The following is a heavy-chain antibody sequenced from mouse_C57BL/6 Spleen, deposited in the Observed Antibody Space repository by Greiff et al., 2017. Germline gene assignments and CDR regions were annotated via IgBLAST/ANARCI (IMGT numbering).Heavy chain of an antibody. CDR3: ARYESGYFDY. J-gene: IGHJ2*01. Sequence: VQLQQPGAELVMPGASVKLSCKASGYTFTSYWMHWVKQRPGQGLEWIGEIDPSDSYTNYNQKFKGKSTLTVDKSSSTAYMQLSSLTSEDSAVYYCARYESGYFDYWGQGTTLTVSS. V-gene: IGHV1-69*01. CDR2: IDPSDSYT. D-gene: IGHD1-3*01. CDR1: GYTFTSYW.